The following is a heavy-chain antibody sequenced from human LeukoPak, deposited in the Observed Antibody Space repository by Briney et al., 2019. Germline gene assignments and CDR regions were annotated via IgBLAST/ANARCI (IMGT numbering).Heavy chain of an antibody. D-gene: IGHD2-2*01. CDR2: INPNSGGT. J-gene: IGHJ4*02. CDR3: AGGLRGSPAFDY. CDR1: GYTFTGYY. Sequence: ASVKVSCKASGYTFTGYYVHWVRQAPGQGLEWMGWINPNSGGTNYAQKFQGRVTMSRDTSISTAYMELSRLRSDDTAVYYCAGGLRGSPAFDYWGQGTLVTVSS. V-gene: IGHV1-2*02.